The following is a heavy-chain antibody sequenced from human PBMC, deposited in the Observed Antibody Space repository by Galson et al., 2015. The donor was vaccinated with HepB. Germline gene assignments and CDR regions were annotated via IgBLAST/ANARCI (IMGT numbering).Heavy chain of an antibody. D-gene: IGHD3-16*01. CDR1: GFTFSSYA. CDR2: LSSHGDNE. V-gene: IGHV3-30*04. CDR3: ARTFYFDY. J-gene: IGHJ4*02. Sequence: SLRLSCAASGFTFSSYAMNWVRQAPGKGLEWVAVLSSHGDNEYYADSVKGLFTISRDNSENTVYLQMHSLRVEDTAVYYCARTFYFDYWGQGTLVTVSS.